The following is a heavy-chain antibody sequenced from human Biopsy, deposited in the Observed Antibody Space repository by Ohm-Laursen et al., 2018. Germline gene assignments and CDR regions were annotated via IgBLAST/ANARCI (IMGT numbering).Heavy chain of an antibody. D-gene: IGHD6-19*01. CDR1: GYIFTSYY. CDR2: INPSGGST. V-gene: IGHV1-46*01. CDR3: ARAVAGRGGVFDS. Sequence: GSSVKVSCKTSGYIFTSYYIHWVRQAPGQGLEWMASINPSGGSTTYAQRFQGRLIMTRDTSTSSIYMELSSLRSEDTAIYFCARAVAGRGGVFDSWGQGTLVTVSS. J-gene: IGHJ4*02.